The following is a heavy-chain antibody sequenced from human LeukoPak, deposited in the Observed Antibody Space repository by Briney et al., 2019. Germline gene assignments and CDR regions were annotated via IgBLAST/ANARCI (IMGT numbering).Heavy chain of an antibody. CDR1: GYTFTSYG. Sequence: KPGASVKVSCKASGYTFTSYGISWVRQAHGQGLEWMGWISAYNGNTNYAQKLQGRVTMTTDTSTSTAYMELRSLRSDDTAVYYCARGGGHTTGTTVEYYYYYMDVWGKGTTVTVSS. CDR3: ARGGGHTTGTTVEYYYYYMDV. CDR2: ISAYNGNT. V-gene: IGHV1-18*01. D-gene: IGHD1-1*01. J-gene: IGHJ6*03.